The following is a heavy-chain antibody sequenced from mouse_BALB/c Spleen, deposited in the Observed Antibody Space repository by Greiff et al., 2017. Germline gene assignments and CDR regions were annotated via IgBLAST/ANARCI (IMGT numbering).Heavy chain of an antibody. Sequence: EVQGVESGGGLVQPGGSRKLSCAASGFTFSSFGMHWVRQAPEKGLEWVAYISSGSSTIYYADTVKGRFTISRDNPKNTLFLQMTSLRSEDTAMYYCARSDPYGNYYFDYWGQGTTLTVSS. V-gene: IGHV5-17*02. J-gene: IGHJ2*01. CDR3: ARSDPYGNYYFDY. CDR1: GFTFSSFG. D-gene: IGHD2-10*02. CDR2: ISSGSSTI.